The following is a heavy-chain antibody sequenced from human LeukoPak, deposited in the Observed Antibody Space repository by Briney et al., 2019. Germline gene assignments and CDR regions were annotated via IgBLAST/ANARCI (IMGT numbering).Heavy chain of an antibody. D-gene: IGHD5-18*01. CDR2: IYYSGST. V-gene: IGHV4-31*03. J-gene: IGHJ5*02. CDR3: ARDLVDTAMVLGPHWFDP. Sequence: PSETLSLTCTVSGGSISSGGYYWSWIRQHPGKGLEWIGYIYYSGSTYYNPSLKSRVTISVDTSKNQFSLKLSSVTAADTAVYYCARDLVDTAMVLGPHWFDPWGQGTLVTVSS. CDR1: GGSISSGGYY.